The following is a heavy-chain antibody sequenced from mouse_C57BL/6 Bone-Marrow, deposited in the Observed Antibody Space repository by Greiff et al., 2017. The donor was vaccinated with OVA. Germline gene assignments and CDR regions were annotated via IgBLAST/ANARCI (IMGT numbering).Heavy chain of an antibody. V-gene: IGHV5-4*01. J-gene: IGHJ3*01. CDR2: ISDGGSYT. Sequence: EVMLVESGGGLVKPGGSLKLSCAASGFTFSSYAMSWVRQTPEKRLEWVATISDGGSYTYYPDNVKGRFTISRDNAKNNLYLQMSHLKSEDTAMYYCAREGGLRALFAFGGQGTLITVSA. D-gene: IGHD2-4*01. CDR3: AREGGLRALFAF. CDR1: GFTFSSYA.